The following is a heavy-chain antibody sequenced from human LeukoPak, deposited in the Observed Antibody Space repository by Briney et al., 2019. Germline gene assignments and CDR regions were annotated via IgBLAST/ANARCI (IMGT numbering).Heavy chain of an antibody. Sequence: SETLSLTCIVSGGSMRSYYWNWIRQPPGKGLEWIGYMYYSGSTNYNPSLKSRVTISVDTSKNQFSLKLSSVTAADTAVYYRARGELAPRRYYMDVWGKGTTVTVSS. J-gene: IGHJ6*03. V-gene: IGHV4-59*01. CDR2: MYYSGST. D-gene: IGHD3-10*01. CDR1: GGSMRSYY. CDR3: ARGELAPRRYYMDV.